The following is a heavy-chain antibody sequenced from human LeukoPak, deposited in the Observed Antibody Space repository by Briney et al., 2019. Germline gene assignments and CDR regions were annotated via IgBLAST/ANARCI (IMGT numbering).Heavy chain of an antibody. V-gene: IGHV1-8*01. D-gene: IGHD4-17*01. Sequence: ASVKVSCKASGYTFTNYDINWVRQATGQGVEWMGWMNPNTGNTGYAQKFQGRVTMTRNTSITTAYMELSGLRSDDTAVYYCARALRITDYGDFRYYFDYWGQGTLVTVSS. CDR2: MNPNTGNT. CDR3: ARALRITDYGDFRYYFDY. J-gene: IGHJ4*02. CDR1: GYTFTNYD.